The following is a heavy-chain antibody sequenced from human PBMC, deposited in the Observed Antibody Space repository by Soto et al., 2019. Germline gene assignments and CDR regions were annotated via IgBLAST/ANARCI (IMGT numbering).Heavy chain of an antibody. CDR3: ARAGASGYYFFAFDI. J-gene: IGHJ3*02. CDR2: IYYSGST. CDR1: GGSVSSGSYY. V-gene: IGHV4-61*01. Sequence: SETLSLTCTVSGGSVSSGSYYWSWIRQPPGKGLEWIGYIYYSGSTNYNPSLKSRVTISVDTSKNQFSLKLSSVTAADTAVYYCARAGASGYYFFAFDIRGQGTMVTVSS. D-gene: IGHD3-22*01.